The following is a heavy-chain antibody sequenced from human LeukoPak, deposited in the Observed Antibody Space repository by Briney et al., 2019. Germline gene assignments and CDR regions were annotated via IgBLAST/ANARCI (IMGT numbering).Heavy chain of an antibody. V-gene: IGHV3-72*01. D-gene: IGHD6-13*01. J-gene: IGHJ4*02. CDR2: TRNKPDSYTT. Sequence: GGSLRLSCAASGFTLSDHYMDWVRQAPGKGLEWVGRTRNKPDSYTTDYAASVKGRFTISRDDSKNSLYLQMNSLKTEDTAVYYCASSIAAAVDYWGQGTLVTVSS. CDR3: ASSIAAAVDY. CDR1: GFTLSDHY.